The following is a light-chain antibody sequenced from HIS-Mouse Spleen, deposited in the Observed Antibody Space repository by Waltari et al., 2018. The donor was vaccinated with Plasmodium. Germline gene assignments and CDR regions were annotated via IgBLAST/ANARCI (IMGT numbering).Light chain of an antibody. CDR3: QQRSNWPPLT. J-gene: IGKJ4*01. CDR2: DAS. CDR1: QSVSSY. Sequence: EIVLTQSPATLSLSPGARATLSCRASQSVSSYLAWYQQKPGQAPRLLIYDASNRATGIPARFSGSGSGTDFTLTISSLEPEDFAVYYCQQRSNWPPLTFGGGIKVEIK. V-gene: IGKV3-11*01.